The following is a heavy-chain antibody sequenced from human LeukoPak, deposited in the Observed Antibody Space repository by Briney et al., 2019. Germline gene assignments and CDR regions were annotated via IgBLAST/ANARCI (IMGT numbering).Heavy chain of an antibody. Sequence: GGSLRLSCAASGFTFSTYNMNWVRQAPGKGLEWVAFIRYDGSNKYYADSVKGRFTISRDNSKDTLYLQMNSLRAEDTAVYYCAKMTTVTINYWGQRTLVTVSS. D-gene: IGHD4-17*01. CDR1: GFTFSTYN. J-gene: IGHJ4*02. CDR3: AKMTTVTINY. CDR2: IRYDGSNK. V-gene: IGHV3-30*02.